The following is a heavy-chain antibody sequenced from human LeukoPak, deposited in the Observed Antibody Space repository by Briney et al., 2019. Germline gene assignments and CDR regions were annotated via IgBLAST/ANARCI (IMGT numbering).Heavy chain of an antibody. D-gene: IGHD3-22*01. CDR1: GGSISSYY. Sequence: SETLSLTCTVSGGSISSYYWSWIRQPPGKGLEWIGYIYYSGSTNYNPSLKSRVTISVDTSKNQFSLKLSSVTAADTAVYYCARGRYENYYDSSGYWPLDYWGRGTLVTVSS. CDR3: ARGRYENYYDSSGYWPLDY. CDR2: IYYSGST. J-gene: IGHJ4*02. V-gene: IGHV4-59*01.